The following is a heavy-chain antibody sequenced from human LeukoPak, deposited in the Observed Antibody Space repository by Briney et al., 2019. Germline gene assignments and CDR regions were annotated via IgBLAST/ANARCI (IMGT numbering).Heavy chain of an antibody. D-gene: IGHD2-2*02. Sequence: PGGSLRLSCAASRFTFDDYAMHWVRQAPGKGLEWVSGISWNSGSIGYADSVKGRFTISRDNAENSLYLQMNTLRPEDTALYYCAKDIGVVPAAIPASYYYGMDVWGQGTTVTVSS. V-gene: IGHV3-9*01. J-gene: IGHJ6*02. CDR3: AKDIGVVPAAIPASYYYGMDV. CDR2: ISWNSGSI. CDR1: RFTFDDYA.